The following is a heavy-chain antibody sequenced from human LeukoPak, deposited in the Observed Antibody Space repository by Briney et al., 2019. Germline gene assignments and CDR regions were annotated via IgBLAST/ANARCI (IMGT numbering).Heavy chain of an antibody. D-gene: IGHD3-16*02. CDR1: GFTFSSYS. CDR2: ISSSSSYI. Sequence: PGGSLRLSCAASGFTFSSYSMNWVRQAPGKGLEGVSSISSSSSYIYYADSVKGGFTISRDNAKNSLYLQMNSLRAEDTAVYYCASEWSYRPNWFDPWGQGTLVTVSS. CDR3: ASEWSYRPNWFDP. J-gene: IGHJ5*02. V-gene: IGHV3-21*01.